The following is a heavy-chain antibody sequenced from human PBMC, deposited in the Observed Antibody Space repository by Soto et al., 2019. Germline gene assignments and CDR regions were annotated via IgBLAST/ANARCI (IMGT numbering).Heavy chain of an antibody. V-gene: IGHV3-7*01. Sequence: GGSLRLSCAASGFTFSSYAMHWVRQAPGKGLEWVANIKQDGSEKYYVDSVKGRFTISRDNAKNSLYLQMNSLRAEDTAVYYWPPPPSSRSPPTRHYYYFLYMEDWGKGTLVTVSS. CDR3: PPPPSSRSPPTRHYYYFLYMED. CDR2: IKQDGSEK. J-gene: IGHJ6*03. D-gene: IGHD6-6*01. CDR1: GFTFSSYA.